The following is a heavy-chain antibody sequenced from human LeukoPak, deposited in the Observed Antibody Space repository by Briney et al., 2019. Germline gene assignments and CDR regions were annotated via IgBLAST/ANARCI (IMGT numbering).Heavy chain of an antibody. V-gene: IGHV3-53*01. CDR3: ARGTTAYYYYMDV. Sequence: PGGSLRLSCAASGFTVSSNYMSWVRQAPGKGLEWVSVIYSGGSTYYADSVKGRFTISRDNSKNTLYLQMNSLRAEDTAVYYCARGTTAYYYYMDVWGKGTTVTVSS. J-gene: IGHJ6*03. CDR1: GFTVSSNY. CDR2: IYSGGST. D-gene: IGHD4-17*01.